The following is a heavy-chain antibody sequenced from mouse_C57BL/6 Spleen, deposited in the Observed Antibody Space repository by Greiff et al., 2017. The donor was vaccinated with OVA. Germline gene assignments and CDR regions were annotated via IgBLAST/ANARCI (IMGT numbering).Heavy chain of an antibody. D-gene: IGHD2-3*01. J-gene: IGHJ2*01. CDR1: GYTFTSYW. CDR2: IDPNSGGT. V-gene: IGHV1-72*01. CDR3: ARAGENYDGYKRYFDY. Sequence: VQLQQPGAELVKPGASVKLSCKASGYTFTSYWMHWVKQRPGRGLEWIGRIDPNSGGTKYNEKFKSTATLTVDKPSSTAYMQLSSLTSEDSGVYYCARAGENYDGYKRYFDYWGKGTTLTVSS.